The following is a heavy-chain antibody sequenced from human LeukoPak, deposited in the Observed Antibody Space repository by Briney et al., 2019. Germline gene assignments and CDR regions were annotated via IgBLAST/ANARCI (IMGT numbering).Heavy chain of an antibody. J-gene: IGHJ4*02. V-gene: IGHV4-59*12. CDR1: GGSISSYY. Sequence: SETLSLTCTVSGGSISSYYWSWIRQPPGKGLEWIGSIYYSGSTYYNPSLKSRVTISVDTSKNQFSLKLSSVTAADTAVYYCARDRGAGEGTNFDYWGQGTLVTVSS. D-gene: IGHD1-26*01. CDR2: IYYSGST. CDR3: ARDRGAGEGTNFDY.